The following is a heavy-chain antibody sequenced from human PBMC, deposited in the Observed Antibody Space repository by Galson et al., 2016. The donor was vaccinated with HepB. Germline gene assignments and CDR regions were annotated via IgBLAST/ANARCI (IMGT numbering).Heavy chain of an antibody. CDR1: GFTFSSYN. Sequence: SLRLSCAASGFTFSSYNMEWVRQAPGKGLEWVSYISSSSRTIYYADSVKGRFTISRDNAENSLYLQMNSLRDEDTAVYYCAREGGFDWFIGYWGQGTLVTVSS. CDR3: AREGGFDWFIGY. V-gene: IGHV3-48*02. J-gene: IGHJ4*02. D-gene: IGHD3-9*01. CDR2: ISSSSRTI.